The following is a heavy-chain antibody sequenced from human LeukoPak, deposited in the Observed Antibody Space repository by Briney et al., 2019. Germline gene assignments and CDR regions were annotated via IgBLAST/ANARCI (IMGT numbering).Heavy chain of an antibody. D-gene: IGHD5-24*01. J-gene: IGHJ4*02. CDR3: ARLNAYNYGFDY. CDR2: LYPGDSDT. V-gene: IGHV5-51*01. CDR1: GYNFTTYW. Sequence: GESLKNSCEGSGYNFTTYWIGWVRQMPGKGLEWMGILYPGDSDTRYSPSFQGLVTISADKSISTAYLQWSSLKASDTAMYYCARLNAYNYGFDYWGQGTLVTVSS.